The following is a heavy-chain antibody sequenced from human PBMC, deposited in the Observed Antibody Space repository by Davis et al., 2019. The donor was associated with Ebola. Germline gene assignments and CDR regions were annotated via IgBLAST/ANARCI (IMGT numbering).Heavy chain of an antibody. CDR2: IRSKANSYAT. Sequence: GESLKISCAASGFTFSGSAMHWVRQASGKGLEWVGRIRSKANSYATAYAASVKGRFIISRDDSKNTAYLQMNSLKTEDTAVYYCTSTTGTNDYWGQGTLVTVSS. D-gene: IGHD1-1*01. V-gene: IGHV3-73*01. CDR3: TSTTGTNDY. CDR1: GFTFSGSA. J-gene: IGHJ4*02.